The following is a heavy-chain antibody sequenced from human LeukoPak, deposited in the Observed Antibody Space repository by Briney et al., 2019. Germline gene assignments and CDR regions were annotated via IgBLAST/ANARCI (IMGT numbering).Heavy chain of an antibody. CDR1: GGSIGNYF. V-gene: IGHV4-4*07. D-gene: IGHD2-15*01. J-gene: IGHJ3*02. Sequence: PSETLSLTCSVSGGSIGNYFWNWIRQPAGKALEWIGRIYTSGTPNYNPSLRSRVTISIDNSKSQFTLDLMSVTAADTAVYYCVMLSGGGVFDIWSPGTMVTVSS. CDR2: IYTSGTP. CDR3: VMLSGGGVFDI.